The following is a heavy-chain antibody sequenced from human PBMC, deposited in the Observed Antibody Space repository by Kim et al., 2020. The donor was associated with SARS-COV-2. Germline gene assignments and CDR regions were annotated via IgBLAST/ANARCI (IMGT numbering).Heavy chain of an antibody. V-gene: IGHV3-7*01. D-gene: IGHD3-10*01. Sequence: GGSLRLSCAASGFTFSSYWMSWVRQAPGKGLEWVANIKQDGSEKYYVDSVKGRFTISRDNAKNSLYLQMNSLRAEDTAVYYCARETMVRGARPSAGGYGMDVWGQGTTVTVSS. CDR1: GFTFSSYW. CDR2: IKQDGSEK. J-gene: IGHJ6*02. CDR3: ARETMVRGARPSAGGYGMDV.